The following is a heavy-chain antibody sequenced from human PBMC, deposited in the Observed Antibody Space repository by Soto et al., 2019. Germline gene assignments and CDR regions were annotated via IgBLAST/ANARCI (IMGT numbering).Heavy chain of an antibody. CDR1: GFTFGNYA. CDR3: AKKSLGSITLPALYYFDY. J-gene: IGHJ4*02. D-gene: IGHD7-27*01. CDR2: ISGGGDAT. V-gene: IGHV3-23*01. Sequence: EVQLLESGGGLVQPGGSLRLSCAASGFTFGNYAFSWVRQAPGKGLEWVSGISGGGDATYYPDSVKGRFTTSRDNSKTTVYLQVNSLRAEDTAVYYCAKKSLGSITLPALYYFDYWGQGTLVTVSS.